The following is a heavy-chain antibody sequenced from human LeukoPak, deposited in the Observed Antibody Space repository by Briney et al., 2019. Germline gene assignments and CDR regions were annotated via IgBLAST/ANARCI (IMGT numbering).Heavy chain of an antibody. V-gene: IGHV3-21*01. J-gene: IGHJ4*02. CDR2: ISSNSGTYI. CDR3: ARLVNSSPDY. Sequence: GGSLRLSCAASGFTFSAYAMSWVRQAPGKGLEWVSSISSNSGTYIYYADSVRGRFTISRDNAENSLYLQMNSLRADDTAVYYCARLVNSSPDYWGQGTLVTVSS. D-gene: IGHD6-19*01. CDR1: GFTFSAYA.